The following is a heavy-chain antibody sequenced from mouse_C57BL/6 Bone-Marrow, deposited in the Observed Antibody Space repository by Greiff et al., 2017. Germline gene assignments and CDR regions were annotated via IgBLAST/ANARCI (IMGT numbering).Heavy chain of an antibody. J-gene: IGHJ4*01. CDR3: ARTPTGSGAMDY. CDR2: INPSTGGT. V-gene: IGHV1-42*01. Sequence: VQLQQSGPELVKPGASVKISCKASGYSFTGYYMNWVKQSPEKSLEWIGEINPSTGGTTYNQKFKAKAKLTVDKSSSTAYMQLKSLTSEDSEVYYCARTPTGSGAMDYWGQGTSVTVSS. D-gene: IGHD4-1*02. CDR1: GYSFTGYY.